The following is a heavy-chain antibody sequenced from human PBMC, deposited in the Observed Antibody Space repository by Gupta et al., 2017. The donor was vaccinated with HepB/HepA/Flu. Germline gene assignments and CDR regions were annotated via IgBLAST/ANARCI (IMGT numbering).Heavy chain of an antibody. CDR2: IIPIFGTA. CDR3: AREIVVPAAIDYYYYYYMDV. V-gene: IGHV1-69*01. CDR1: GGTFSSYA. Sequence: QVQLVQSGAEVKKPGSSVKVSCKASGGTFSSYAISWVRQAPGHGLEWMGGIIPIFGTANYAQKFQGRVTITADESTSTAYMELSSLRSEDTAVYYCAREIVVPAAIDYYYYYYMDVWGKGTTVTVSS. J-gene: IGHJ6*03. D-gene: IGHD2-2*01.